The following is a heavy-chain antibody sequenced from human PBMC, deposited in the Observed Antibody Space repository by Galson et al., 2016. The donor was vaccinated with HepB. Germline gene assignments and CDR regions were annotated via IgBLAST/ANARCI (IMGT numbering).Heavy chain of an antibody. CDR1: GFTYSNHW. CDR2: INGPGGRARDT. CDR3: ARARRGNSYGAYDL. Sequence: SLRLSCAASGFTYSNHWMHWVRQVPGKGLVWVARINGPGGRARDTNYAASVKDRFNISRNNADNTLYLQMNSLRVEDTAIYYCARARRGNSYGAYDLWGQGILVTVSS. V-gene: IGHV3-74*01. D-gene: IGHD5-18*01. J-gene: IGHJ4*02.